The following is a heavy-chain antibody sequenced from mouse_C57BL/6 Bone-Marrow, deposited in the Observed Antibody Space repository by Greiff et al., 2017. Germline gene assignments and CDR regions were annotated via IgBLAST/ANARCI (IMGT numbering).Heavy chain of an antibody. CDR2: ISDGGSYT. CDR1: GFTFSSYA. CDR3: ARDQGIYYGNFYFDY. J-gene: IGHJ2*01. D-gene: IGHD2-1*01. V-gene: IGHV5-4*01. Sequence: EVQGVESGGGLVKPGGSLKLSCAASGFTFSSYAMSWVRQTPEKRLEWVATISDGGSYTYYPDNVKGRFTISRDNAKYNLYLQMSHLKSEDTAMYYCARDQGIYYGNFYFDYWGQGTTLTVSS.